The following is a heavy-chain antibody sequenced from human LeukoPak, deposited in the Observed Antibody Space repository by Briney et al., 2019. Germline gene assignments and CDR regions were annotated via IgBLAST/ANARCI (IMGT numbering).Heavy chain of an antibody. CDR2: ISAGGTST. D-gene: IGHD3-10*01. CDR3: RGYGSGNVDY. J-gene: IGHJ4*02. Sequence: GGSLRLSCAASGFTFSSYAMSWVRQAPGKGLEWVSAISAGGTSTYYADSVKGRFTISRDNSKNTLYLQMNSLRAEDTAVYYCRGYGSGNVDYWGQGTLVTVSS. CDR1: GFTFSSYA. V-gene: IGHV3-23*01.